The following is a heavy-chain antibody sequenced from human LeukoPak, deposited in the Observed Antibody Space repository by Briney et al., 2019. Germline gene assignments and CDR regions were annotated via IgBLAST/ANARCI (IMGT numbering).Heavy chain of an antibody. Sequence: GGSLRLSCAASGFIFSSYAMSWVRQAPGKGLEWVSSVSGSGDSTYYADSVKGRFTISRDNSKNTLYLQMNGLRAEDTAVYCCAKVKYSSSWPFDYWGQGTLVTVSS. CDR2: VSGSGDST. CDR1: GFIFSSYA. J-gene: IGHJ4*02. V-gene: IGHV3-23*01. D-gene: IGHD6-13*01. CDR3: AKVKYSSSWPFDY.